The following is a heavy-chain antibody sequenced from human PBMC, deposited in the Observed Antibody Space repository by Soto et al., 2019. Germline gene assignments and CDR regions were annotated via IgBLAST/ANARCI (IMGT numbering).Heavy chain of an antibody. Sequence: GESLKISCKGSGYSFTSYWIGWVRQMPGKGLEWMGIIYPGDSDTRYSPSFQGQVTISADKSISTAYLQWSSLKASDTAMYYVPRQIRALYHGIDVCGQGITVTVSS. CDR3: PRQIRALYHGIDV. CDR1: GYSFTSYW. J-gene: IGHJ6*02. CDR2: IYPGDSDT. V-gene: IGHV5-51*01.